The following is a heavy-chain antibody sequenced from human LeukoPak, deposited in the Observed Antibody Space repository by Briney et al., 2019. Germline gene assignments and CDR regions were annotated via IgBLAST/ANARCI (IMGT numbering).Heavy chain of an antibody. CDR3: AREQAATDDSSGYYPDY. V-gene: IGHV1-46*01. J-gene: IGHJ4*02. Sequence: ASVKVSCKASGYTFISYYMHWVRQAPGQGLEWMGIINPSGGSTSYAQKFQGRVTMTRDMSTSTVYMELSSLRSEDTAVYYCAREQAATDDSSGYYPDYWGQGTLVTVSS. CDR2: INPSGGST. D-gene: IGHD3-22*01. CDR1: GYTFISYY.